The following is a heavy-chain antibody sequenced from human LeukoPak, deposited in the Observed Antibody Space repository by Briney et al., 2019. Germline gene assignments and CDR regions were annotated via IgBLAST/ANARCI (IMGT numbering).Heavy chain of an antibody. V-gene: IGHV3-74*01. J-gene: IGHJ5*02. Sequence: PGGSLRLSCAASGFTSSAYWMHWVRQVPGKGLVWVSRINSDVSTTNYADSVKGRFTISRDNAKNTLYLQMNSLRAEDTAIYYCARVQVLGTYDWFDPWGQGTLVTVSS. D-gene: IGHD4/OR15-4a*01. CDR3: ARVQVLGTYDWFDP. CDR2: INSDVSTT. CDR1: GFTSSAYW.